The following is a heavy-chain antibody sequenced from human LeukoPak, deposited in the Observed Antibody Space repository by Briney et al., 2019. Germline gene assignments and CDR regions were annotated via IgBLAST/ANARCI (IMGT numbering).Heavy chain of an antibody. CDR3: ARFSLVVGAMGYYFDY. CDR1: GFIFSDYY. D-gene: IGHD1-26*01. CDR2: ISNSGTWI. Sequence: AGGSLRLSCTASGFIFSDYYMGWIRQAPGRGLEWISYISNSGTWIRYADSVKGRFIVSRDNAKKSLYLEMNSLRAEDTAVYYCARFSLVVGAMGYYFDYWGQGTLVTVSS. J-gene: IGHJ4*02. V-gene: IGHV3-11*04.